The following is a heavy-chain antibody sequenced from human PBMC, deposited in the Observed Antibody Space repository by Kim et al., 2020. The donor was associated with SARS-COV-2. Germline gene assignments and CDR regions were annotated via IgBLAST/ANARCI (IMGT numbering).Heavy chain of an antibody. CDR2: IWYDGSNK. CDR3: ARGRGYCSSTSCSDVGYYYYGMDV. J-gene: IGHJ6*02. D-gene: IGHD2-2*01. V-gene: IGHV3-33*01. CDR1: GFTFSSYG. Sequence: GGYLRLSCAASGFTFSSYGMHWVRQAPGKGLEWVAVIWYDGSNKYYADSVKGRFTISRDNSKNTLYLQMNSLRAEDTAVYYCARGRGYCSSTSCSDVGYYYYGMDVWGQGTTVTVSS.